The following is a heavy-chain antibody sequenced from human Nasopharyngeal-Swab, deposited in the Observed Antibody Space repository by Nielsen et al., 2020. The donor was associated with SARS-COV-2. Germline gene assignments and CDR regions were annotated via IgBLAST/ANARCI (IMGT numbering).Heavy chain of an antibody. CDR3: ARIPPPDYGDYVWARDDDDAFDI. CDR1: TVSISSGDYY. Sequence: ESLKISCTVSTVSISSGDYYWSWIRQPPGKGLEWIGEINHSGSTNYNPSLKSRVTISVDTSKNQFSLKLSSVTAADTAVYYCARIPPPDYGDYVWARDDDDAFDIWGQGTMVTVSS. D-gene: IGHD4-17*01. V-gene: IGHV4-39*07. J-gene: IGHJ3*02. CDR2: INHSGST.